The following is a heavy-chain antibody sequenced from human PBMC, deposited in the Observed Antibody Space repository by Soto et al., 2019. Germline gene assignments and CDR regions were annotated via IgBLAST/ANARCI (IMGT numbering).Heavy chain of an antibody. CDR2: ISYDGSNK. CDR3: AKTSITMVRGVDYFDY. Sequence: PGGSLRLSCAASGFTFSSYGMHWFRQAPGKGLEWVAVISYDGSNKYYADSVKGRFTISRDNSKNTLYLQMNSLRAEDTAVYYCAKTSITMVRGVDYFDYWGHGT. V-gene: IGHV3-30*18. J-gene: IGHJ4*01. CDR1: GFTFSSYG. D-gene: IGHD3-10*01.